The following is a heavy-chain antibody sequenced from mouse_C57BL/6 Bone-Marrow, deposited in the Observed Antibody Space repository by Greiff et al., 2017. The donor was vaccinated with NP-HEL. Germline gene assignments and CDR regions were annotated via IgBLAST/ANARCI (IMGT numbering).Heavy chain of an antibody. CDR3: ARRVTTVPYWYFDV. J-gene: IGHJ1*01. Sequence: VQGVESGAELAKPGASVKMSCKASGYTFTSYWMHWVKQRPGQGLEWIGYINPSTGYTEYNQKFKDKATLTADKSSSTAYMQLSSLTSEDSAVYYCARRVTTVPYWYFDVWGAGTTVTVSS. D-gene: IGHD1-1*01. CDR1: GYTFTSYW. CDR2: INPSTGYT. V-gene: IGHV1-7*01.